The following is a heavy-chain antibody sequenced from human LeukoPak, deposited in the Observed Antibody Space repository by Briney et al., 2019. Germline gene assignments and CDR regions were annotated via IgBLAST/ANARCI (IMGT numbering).Heavy chain of an antibody. V-gene: IGHV4-31*03. CDR1: GGSISSGGYY. CDR2: IYYSGST. Sequence: SQPLSLTCTVSGGSISSGGYYWSWIRQHPGKGLEWLGYIYYSGSTYYNLSLKSRVTISVDTSKNQFSLKLSAVTAADTAVYYCARDREGLRLDYWGQGTLVTVPS. CDR3: ARDREGLRLDY. J-gene: IGHJ4*02. D-gene: IGHD4-17*01.